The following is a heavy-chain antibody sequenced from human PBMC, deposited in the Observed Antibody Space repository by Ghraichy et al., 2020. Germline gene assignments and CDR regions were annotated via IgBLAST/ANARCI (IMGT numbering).Heavy chain of an antibody. CDR3: ARAGNMVTPRLKFSHYYHMDI. V-gene: IGHV3-74*01. D-gene: IGHD2-21*02. J-gene: IGHJ6*03. CDR2: INTDSSTT. Sequence: AGSLRLSCAASGFSISSFWTHWVRQAPGKGLVWVSRINTDSSTTTYADSVKGRFTISRDNARNTLYLQMNGLGPEDTAVYFCARAGNMVTPRLKFSHYYHMDIWGKGSTVTVSS. CDR1: GFSISSFW.